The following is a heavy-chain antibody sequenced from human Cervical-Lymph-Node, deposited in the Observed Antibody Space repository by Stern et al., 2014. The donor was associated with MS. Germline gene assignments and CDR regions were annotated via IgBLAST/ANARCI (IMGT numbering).Heavy chain of an antibody. Sequence: VQLVESGGGVVQPGRSLSLSCVASGFTFSTYAIHWVRPAPGKGLEWVAFVSYDGTQRNSTDSVKARFTISRDNSKNTLYLHMNSLRDEDTAVYFCARGGRGVGLEYWGQGALVTVSS. D-gene: IGHD3-10*01. V-gene: IGHV3-30-3*01. CDR2: VSYDGTQR. CDR1: GFTFSTYA. J-gene: IGHJ4*02. CDR3: ARGGRGVGLEY.